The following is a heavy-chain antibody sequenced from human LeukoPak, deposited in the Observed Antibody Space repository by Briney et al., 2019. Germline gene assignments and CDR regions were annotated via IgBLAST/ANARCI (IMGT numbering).Heavy chain of an antibody. CDR3: ARYYPACGSSWCYYGMDV. CDR1: GGSISSYY. V-gene: IGHV4-4*07. J-gene: IGHJ6*02. Sequence: PSETLSLTCTVSGGSISSYYWSWIRQPAGKGLEWIGRIYTNGSTNYNPSLTSRVTMSVDPSKNQLSLKLSSVTAADTAVYYCARYYPACGSSWCYYGMDVWGQGTTVTVS. D-gene: IGHD6-13*01. CDR2: IYTNGST.